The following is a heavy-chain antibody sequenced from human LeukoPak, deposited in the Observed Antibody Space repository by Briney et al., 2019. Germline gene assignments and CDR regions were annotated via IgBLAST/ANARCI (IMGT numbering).Heavy chain of an antibody. CDR2: IIPIFGTA. Sequence: SVKVSCKASGGTFSSYAISWVRQAPGQGLEWMGGIIPIFGTANYAQKFQGRVTITTDESTSTAYMELSSLRSEDTAVYYCARARIFGVVITNYYYYYMDVWGKGTTVTVSS. CDR3: ARARIFGVVITNYYYYYMDV. D-gene: IGHD3-3*01. CDR1: GGTFSSYA. J-gene: IGHJ6*03. V-gene: IGHV1-69*05.